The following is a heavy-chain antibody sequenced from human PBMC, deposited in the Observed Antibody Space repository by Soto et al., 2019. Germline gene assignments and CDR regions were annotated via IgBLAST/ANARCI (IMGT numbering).Heavy chain of an antibody. CDR2: ISASGRG. CDR1: GDFISNFY. J-gene: IGHJ2*01. CDR3: ARGMGRYFDL. Sequence: QVQLQESGPGLVKPSETLSLTCTVSGDFISNFYWSWIRQPAGKGLQSLGRISASGRGNYNPNLQIRVAMSLDTSNNQFSLRLTSLSAADTAVYFYARGMGRYFDLWGRGTLVTVFS. D-gene: IGHD2-8*01. V-gene: IGHV4-4*07.